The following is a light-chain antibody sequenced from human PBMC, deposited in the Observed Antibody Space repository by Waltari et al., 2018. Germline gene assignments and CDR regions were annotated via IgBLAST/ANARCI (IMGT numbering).Light chain of an antibody. CDR3: LQDYNYPGT. Sequence: AIQMTQSPSSLSASIGDRVTITCRASQGIRSDLGWYQQKPGKAPRLLIYAASTLPSWVPSRFSGSGSGTDFTLTISSLQPEDFGTYYCLQDYNYPGTFGGGTKVEIK. J-gene: IGKJ4*01. CDR2: AAS. V-gene: IGKV1-6*01. CDR1: QGIRSD.